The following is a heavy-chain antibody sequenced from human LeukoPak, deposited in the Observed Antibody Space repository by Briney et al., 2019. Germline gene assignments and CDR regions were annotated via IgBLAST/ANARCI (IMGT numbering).Heavy chain of an antibody. J-gene: IGHJ4*02. D-gene: IGHD1-26*01. V-gene: IGHV3-48*01. Sequence: GGSLRLSCAASGFTFSSYSMDWVRQAPGKGLEWASYISSSSSTIYYADSVKGRFTISRDNAKNSLYLQMNSLRAEDTAVYYCARGKMGATEFDYWGQGTLVTVSS. CDR3: ARGKMGATEFDY. CDR1: GFTFSSYS. CDR2: ISSSSSTI.